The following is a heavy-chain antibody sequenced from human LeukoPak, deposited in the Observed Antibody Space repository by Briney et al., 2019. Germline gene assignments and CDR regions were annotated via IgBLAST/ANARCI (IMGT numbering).Heavy chain of an antibody. J-gene: IGHJ4*02. CDR2: IYYSGST. D-gene: IGHD3-22*01. V-gene: IGHV4-39*07. CDR3: ARDYYYYDSSGYYYAFDY. CDR1: GGSLSSSSYY. Sequence: SETQSLTCTVSGGSLSSSSYYWGWIRQPPGKGLEWIGSIYYSGSTYYNPSLKSRVTISVDTSKNQFSLKLSSVTAADTAVYYCARDYYYYDSSGYYYAFDYWGQGTLVTVSS.